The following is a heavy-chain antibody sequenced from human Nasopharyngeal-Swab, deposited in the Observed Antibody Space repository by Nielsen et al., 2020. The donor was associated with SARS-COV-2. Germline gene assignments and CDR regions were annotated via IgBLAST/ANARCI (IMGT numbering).Heavy chain of an antibody. CDR2: ISYDGSNK. CDR3: AKDRYFAHYYFDY. CDR1: GFIFSGYG. D-gene: IGHD3-9*01. J-gene: IGHJ4*02. Sequence: GESLKISCAASGFIFSGYGMHWVRQAPGKGLEWVALISYDGSNKFYADSVKGRFTISRDNSKNTLYLQMNSLRAEDTAVYYCAKDRYFAHYYFDYWGQGTPVTVSS. V-gene: IGHV3-30*18.